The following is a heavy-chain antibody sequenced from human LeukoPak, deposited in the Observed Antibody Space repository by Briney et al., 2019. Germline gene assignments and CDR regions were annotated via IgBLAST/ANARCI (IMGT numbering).Heavy chain of an antibody. Sequence: ASVKVSCKTSGYTFTDYYMHWVRQAPGQGLEWMGWINPHSGGTYYAQKFQGRVTMTRDSSTSTAYMELSNLRSDDTAVYYCARDGPSMVRAAIPFDIWGQGTMVTVSS. J-gene: IGHJ3*02. V-gene: IGHV1-2*02. CDR1: GYTFTDYY. D-gene: IGHD3-10*01. CDR2: INPHSGGT. CDR3: ARDGPSMVRAAIPFDI.